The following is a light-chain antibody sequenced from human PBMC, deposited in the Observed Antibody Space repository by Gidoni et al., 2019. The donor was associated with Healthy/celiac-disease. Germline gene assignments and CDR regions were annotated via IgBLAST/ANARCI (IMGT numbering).Light chain of an antibody. CDR3: QQYYSTPLT. CDR2: WAS. J-gene: IGKJ1*01. CDR1: QSALYSSNNKNY. V-gene: IGKV4-1*01. Sequence: IVMTQSPHSLAVSLGERATINCKSSQSALYSSNNKNYLAWYQQKPGQPPKLLIYWASTRESGVPDRFSGSGSGTDFTLTISSLQAEDVAVYYCQQYYSTPLTFGQGTKVEIK.